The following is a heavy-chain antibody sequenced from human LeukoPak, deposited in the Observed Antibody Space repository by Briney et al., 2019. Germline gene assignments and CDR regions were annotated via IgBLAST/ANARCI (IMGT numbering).Heavy chain of an antibody. CDR3: ARDMGGYCSGGSCYSGWFDS. J-gene: IGHJ5*01. D-gene: IGHD2-15*01. V-gene: IGHV3-21*01. CDR1: GFTFTSYS. Sequence: PGGSLRLSCAASGFTFTSYSMNWVRQAPGKGLEWVSSITSSGTYIYYADSVRSRFTISRDNAKNSLYLQMNSLRAEDTAVYYCARDMGGYCSGGSCYSGWFDSWGQGTLVTVSS. CDR2: ITSSGTYI.